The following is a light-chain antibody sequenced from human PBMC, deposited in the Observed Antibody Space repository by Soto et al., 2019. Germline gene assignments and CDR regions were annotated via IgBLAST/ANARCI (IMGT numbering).Light chain of an antibody. Sequence: ETVLTQSPGTLSLSPWERATLSCRSSQSVTTNYLAWYQQKPGQAPRLLIFGASGRATGIPDRFSGSGSGTDFTLTISRLEHEDFAVHYCQLYGPSLTWTFGQGTKVDIK. V-gene: IGKV3-20*01. CDR1: QSVTTNY. J-gene: IGKJ1*01. CDR3: QLYGPSLTWT. CDR2: GAS.